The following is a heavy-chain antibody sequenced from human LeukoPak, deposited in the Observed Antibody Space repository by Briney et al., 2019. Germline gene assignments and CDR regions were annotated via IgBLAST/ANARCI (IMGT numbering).Heavy chain of an antibody. CDR2: INPNSGGT. CDR3: ARGLYYYGSGSNDAFDI. V-gene: IGHV1-2*02. CDR1: GYTFTSYY. J-gene: IGHJ3*02. Sequence: ASVKVSCKASGYTFTSYYMHWVRQAPGQGLEWMGWINPNSGGTNYAQKFQGRVTMTRDTSISTAYMELSRLRSDDTAVYYCARGLYYYGSGSNDAFDIWGQGTMVTVSS. D-gene: IGHD3-10*01.